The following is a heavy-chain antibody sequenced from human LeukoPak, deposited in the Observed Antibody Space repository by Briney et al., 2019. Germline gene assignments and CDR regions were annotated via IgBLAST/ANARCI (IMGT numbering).Heavy chain of an antibody. V-gene: IGHV3-30*02. CDR2: IRCDGSNK. CDR3: AKEDPPPPMVKNGTFDI. Sequence: GGSLRLSCAASGFTFSSYGMNWVRQAPGKGLEWVAFIRCDGSNKYYADSVKGRFTISRDNSKNTLYLQMNSLRAEDRAVYYCAKEDPPPPMVKNGTFDIWGQGTIVTVSS. J-gene: IGHJ3*02. D-gene: IGHD2-21*01. CDR1: GFTFSSYG.